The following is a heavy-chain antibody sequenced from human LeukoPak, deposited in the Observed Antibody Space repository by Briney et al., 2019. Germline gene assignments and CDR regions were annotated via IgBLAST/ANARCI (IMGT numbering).Heavy chain of an antibody. D-gene: IGHD1-1*01. Sequence: GGSLRLSCAASGFTFSSYSMNWVRQAPGKGLEWVSYISSSSSTIYYEDSVKGRFTISRDNAWNSLYLQMNSLRAEDMAVYFCVRDLLGSGSTTAYLHHWGQGTLVTVSS. CDR3: VRDLLGSGSTTAYLHH. V-gene: IGHV3-48*04. CDR2: ISSSSSTI. J-gene: IGHJ1*01. CDR1: GFTFSSYS.